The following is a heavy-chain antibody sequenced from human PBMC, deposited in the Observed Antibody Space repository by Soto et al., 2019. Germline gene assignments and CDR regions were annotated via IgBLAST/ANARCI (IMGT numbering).Heavy chain of an antibody. CDR3: ARDFVLVPSALYYYDY. D-gene: IGHD2-2*01. CDR1: GYTFARYY. Sequence: QVQLVQSGAEVKKPGASVKVSCKTSGYTFARYYMHWVRQAPGQGLEWMGTINPSGGSTSYAQKFQGRVTMTRDTSTNTVYLELSSLRSEDTAVYYCARDFVLVPSALYYYDYWGHGTLVTVSS. J-gene: IGHJ4*01. CDR2: INPSGGST. V-gene: IGHV1-46*01.